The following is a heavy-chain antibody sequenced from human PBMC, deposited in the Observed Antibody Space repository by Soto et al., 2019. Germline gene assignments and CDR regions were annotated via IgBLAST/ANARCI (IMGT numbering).Heavy chain of an antibody. Sequence: SETLSLTCAVYGGSFSGYSWTWLRQPPGKGLEWIGEINHSGTTDYNPALKSRVTMSADTSKDQFSLRMTSVTAADTAVYYCARARFDSWSHIYYGLDVWGQGTTVTVSS. V-gene: IGHV4-34*01. CDR3: ARARFDSWSHIYYGLDV. CDR1: GGSFSGYS. J-gene: IGHJ6*02. CDR2: INHSGTT. D-gene: IGHD3-3*01.